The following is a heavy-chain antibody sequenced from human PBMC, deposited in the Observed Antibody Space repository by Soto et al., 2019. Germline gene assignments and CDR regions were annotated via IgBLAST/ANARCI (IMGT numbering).Heavy chain of an antibody. Sequence: PGGSLRLSCAASGFTFSSYGMHWVRQAPGKGLEWVAVISYDGSNKYYADSVKGRFTISRDNSKNTLYLQMNSLRAEDTAVYYCAVGSFDWLVNDYWGQGTLVTVSS. J-gene: IGHJ4*02. CDR3: AVGSFDWLVNDY. CDR2: ISYDGSNK. V-gene: IGHV3-30*03. D-gene: IGHD3-9*01. CDR1: GFTFSSYG.